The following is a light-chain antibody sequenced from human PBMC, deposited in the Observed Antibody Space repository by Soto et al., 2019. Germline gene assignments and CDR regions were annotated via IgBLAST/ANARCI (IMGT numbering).Light chain of an antibody. Sequence: DIQMTQSPSSLSASVGDRITITCRASQSSGSYLNWYQQKPGTAPKFLIYGASSLQSGVPSRFSGSGSGTDFTLTISSLQPEDFASYYCQHRTTFGQGTKVDIK. CDR3: QHRTT. CDR1: QSSGSY. CDR2: GAS. V-gene: IGKV1-39*01. J-gene: IGKJ1*01.